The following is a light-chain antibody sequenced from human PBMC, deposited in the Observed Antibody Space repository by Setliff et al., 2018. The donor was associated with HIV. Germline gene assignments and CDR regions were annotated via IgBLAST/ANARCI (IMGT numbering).Light chain of an antibody. CDR1: SSDVGGYNY. CDR2: DVN. V-gene: IGLV2-11*01. J-gene: IGLJ1*01. Sequence: SVLTQPRSVSGSPGQSVTISCTGTSSDVGGYNYVSWYQQHPGKAPKLMIYDVNKRPSGVPDRFSGSKSDNTASLTISGLQAEDEADYYCCSYAGSYSYVFGTGTKVTVL. CDR3: CSYAGSYSYV.